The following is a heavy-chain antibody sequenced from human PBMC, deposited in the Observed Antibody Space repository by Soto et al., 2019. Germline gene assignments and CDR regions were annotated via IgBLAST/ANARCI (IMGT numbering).Heavy chain of an antibody. V-gene: IGHV3-23*01. J-gene: IGHJ6*03. Sequence: PGGPLRLSCAASGFTFTHYAMSWVRRAPGQGLEWASTIPGSGGHKLHPEYADSVKGRFTISRDNSKDTLYLQMDSLSAEDTAVYYCTTAIANDWGYMDFWGQGTTVTVSS. CDR2: IPGSGGHKLHP. D-gene: IGHD7-27*01. CDR3: TTAIANDWGYMDF. CDR1: GFTFTHYA.